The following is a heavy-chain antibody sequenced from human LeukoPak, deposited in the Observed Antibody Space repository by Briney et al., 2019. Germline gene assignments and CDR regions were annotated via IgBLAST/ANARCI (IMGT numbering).Heavy chain of an antibody. J-gene: IGHJ5*02. CDR2: FYSGGST. V-gene: IGHV3-66*01. D-gene: IGHD3-16*01. Sequence: PGGSLRLSCAASGFTVSDNYMSWVRQAPGKGLEWVSVFYSGGSTRYADSVKGRFTISRDNVKSSLYLQMNSLRAEDTAIYYCAKVYAGTWYDKWGQGTLVTVSS. CDR1: GFTVSDNY. CDR3: AKVYAGTWYDK.